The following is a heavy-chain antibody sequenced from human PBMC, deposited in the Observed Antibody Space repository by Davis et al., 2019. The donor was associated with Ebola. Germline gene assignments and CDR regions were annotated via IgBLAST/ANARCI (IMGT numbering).Heavy chain of an antibody. D-gene: IGHD6-19*01. Sequence: GGSLRLSCAASGFTFSSYYMNWVRQAPGKGLEWVSSISSSSNYIYYADSMKGRFTISRDNAKNSLFLQMNSLKTEDTAVYYCAGGESGWDASDIWGRGTMVTVSS. CDR1: GFTFSSYY. CDR3: AGGESGWDASDI. V-gene: IGHV3-21*03. CDR2: ISSSSNYI. J-gene: IGHJ3*02.